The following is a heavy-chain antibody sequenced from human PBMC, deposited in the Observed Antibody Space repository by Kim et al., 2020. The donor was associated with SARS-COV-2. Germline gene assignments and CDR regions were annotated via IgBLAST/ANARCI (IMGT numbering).Heavy chain of an antibody. Sequence: GGSLRLSCAASGFTFDDYAMHWVRQAPGKGLEWVSGISWNSGSIGYADSVKGRFTISRDNAKNSLYLQMNSLRAEDTALYYCAKGTAVAGTDYYYYGMDVWGQGTTVTVSS. CDR2: ISWNSGSI. V-gene: IGHV3-9*01. CDR1: GFTFDDYA. D-gene: IGHD6-19*01. J-gene: IGHJ6*02. CDR3: AKGTAVAGTDYYYYGMDV.